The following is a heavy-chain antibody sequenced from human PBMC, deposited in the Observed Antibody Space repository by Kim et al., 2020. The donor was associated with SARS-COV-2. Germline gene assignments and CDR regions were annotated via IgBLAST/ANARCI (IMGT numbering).Heavy chain of an antibody. CDR1: GFTFSSYE. Sequence: GGSLRLSCAASGFTFSSYEMNWVRQAPGKGLEWVSYISSSGSTIYYADSVKGRFTISRDNAKNSLYLQMNSMRAEDTAVYYCARGDRAWFGELLSPADYWGQGTLVTVSS. V-gene: IGHV3-48*03. CDR2: ISSSGSTI. CDR3: ARGDRAWFGELLSPADY. D-gene: IGHD3-10*01. J-gene: IGHJ4*02.